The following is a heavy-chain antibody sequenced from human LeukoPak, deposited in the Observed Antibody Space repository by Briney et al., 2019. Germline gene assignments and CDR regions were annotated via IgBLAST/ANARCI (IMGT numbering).Heavy chain of an antibody. J-gene: IGHJ5*02. D-gene: IGHD6-13*01. CDR3: ARGNRYSSSPGRNWFDP. Sequence: SVKVSCKASGGTFSSYAISWVRQAPGQGLEWMGGIIPIFGTANYAQKFQGRVTITADESTSTAYMELSSLRSEDTAVYYCARGNRYSSSPGRNWFDPWGQGTLVTVSS. V-gene: IGHV1-69*13. CDR1: GGTFSSYA. CDR2: IIPIFGTA.